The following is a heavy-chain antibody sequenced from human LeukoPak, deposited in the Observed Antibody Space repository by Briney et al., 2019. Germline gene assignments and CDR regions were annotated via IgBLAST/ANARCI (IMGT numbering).Heavy chain of an antibody. J-gene: IGHJ4*02. Sequence: GESLKISCKGSGYSFTSYWIGWVRQMPGKGLEWMGIIYSGDSDTRYGPSFQGQVTISADKSISTAYLQWSSLKASDTAMYYCARPANPVTTGIFDYWGQGTLVTVSS. D-gene: IGHD4-17*01. CDR3: ARPANPVTTGIFDY. V-gene: IGHV5-51*01. CDR1: GYSFTSYW. CDR2: IYSGDSDT.